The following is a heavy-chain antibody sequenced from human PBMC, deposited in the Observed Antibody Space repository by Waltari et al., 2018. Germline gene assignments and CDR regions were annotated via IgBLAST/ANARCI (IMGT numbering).Heavy chain of an antibody. CDR1: GYTFTSYD. CDR2: VTPNTGNP. Sequence: QVQLVQSGAEVKKPGGSVKVSCKASGYTFTSYDINWRRQATGQVPEWIGLVTPNTGNPSSAQKFPDSLSMTTNNSITPAYMELPSLTSDDTAIYYCARGAAPGKGAHWFAPWGQGTLVTVSS. J-gene: IGHJ5*02. CDR3: ARGAAPGKGAHWFAP. V-gene: IGHV1-8*01. D-gene: IGHD6-13*01.